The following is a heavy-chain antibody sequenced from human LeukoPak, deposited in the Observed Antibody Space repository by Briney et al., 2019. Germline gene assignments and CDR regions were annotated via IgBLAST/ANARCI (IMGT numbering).Heavy chain of an antibody. J-gene: IGHJ4*02. D-gene: IGHD6-19*01. Sequence: GGSLRLSCAASGFTFSSHSMNWVRQAPGKGLGWVSYISSSSSTIYYADSVKGRFTISRDNAKNSLYLQMNSLRAEDTAVYYCARGIGNGWPTFDYWGQGTLVTVSS. CDR2: ISSSSSTI. CDR3: ARGIGNGWPTFDY. V-gene: IGHV3-48*01. CDR1: GFTFSSHS.